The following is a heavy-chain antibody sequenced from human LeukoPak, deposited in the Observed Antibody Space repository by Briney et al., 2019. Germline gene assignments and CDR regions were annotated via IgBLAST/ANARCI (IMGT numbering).Heavy chain of an antibody. J-gene: IGHJ4*02. CDR1: GYTFTDNY. CDR3: AREVWYYSQ. CDR2: MYPNSGGT. Sequence: ASVKVSCKASGYTFTDNYVHWVQQVPGQGLEWMGWMYPNSGGTNYAQKFQGRVTMTRDTSISTAYLDLSGLRSDDTAVYYCAREVWYYSQWGQGTLVTVSS. D-gene: IGHD6-13*01. V-gene: IGHV1-2*02.